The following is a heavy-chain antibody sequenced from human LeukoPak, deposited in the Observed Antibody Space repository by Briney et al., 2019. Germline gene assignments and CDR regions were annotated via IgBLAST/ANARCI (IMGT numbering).Heavy chain of an antibody. D-gene: IGHD2-2*01. V-gene: IGHV4-30-2*01. CDR3: ARGGYCCSTSCYISPLNWFDP. J-gene: IGHJ5*02. Sequence: PSETLSLTCTVSGGSISSGGYYWSWIRQPPGKGLEWIGYIYHSGSTYYNPSLKSRVTISVDRSKNQFSLKLSSVTAADTAVYYCARGGYCCSTSCYISPLNWFDPWGQGTLVTVSS. CDR1: GGSISSGGYY. CDR2: IYHSGST.